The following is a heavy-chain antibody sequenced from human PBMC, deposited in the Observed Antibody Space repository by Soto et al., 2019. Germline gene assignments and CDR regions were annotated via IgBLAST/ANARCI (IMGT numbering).Heavy chain of an antibody. CDR1: GYSFTSYW. J-gene: IGHJ6*02. CDR3: ARLPGYSSGWYFGYYYGMDV. Sequence: GESLKISCKGSGYSFTSYWISWVRQMPGKGLEWMGRIDPSDSYTNYGPSFQGHVTISADKSISTAYLQWSSLKASDTAMYYCARLPGYSSGWYFGYYYGMDVWGQGTTVTVSS. D-gene: IGHD6-19*01. CDR2: IDPSDSYT. V-gene: IGHV5-10-1*01.